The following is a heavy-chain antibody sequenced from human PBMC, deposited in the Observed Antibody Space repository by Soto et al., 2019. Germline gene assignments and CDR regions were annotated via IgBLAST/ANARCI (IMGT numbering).Heavy chain of an antibody. CDR1: GFTFSSYA. V-gene: IGHV3-23*01. Sequence: GSLRLSCAASGFTFSSYAMKWVRQAPGKGLEWVSLIGESGTPTYYADSVKGRFTISRDNSGNTLFLEMYSLRAEDTAVYYCARYIPGVRYYGMDAWGQGTTVTVSS. CDR3: ARYIPGVRYYGMDA. D-gene: IGHD2-2*01. J-gene: IGHJ6*02. CDR2: IGESGTPT.